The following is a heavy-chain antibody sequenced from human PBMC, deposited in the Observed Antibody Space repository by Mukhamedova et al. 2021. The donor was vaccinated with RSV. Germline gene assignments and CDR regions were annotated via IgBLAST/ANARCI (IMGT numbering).Heavy chain of an antibody. V-gene: IGHV3-53*01. CDR3: AKSGSLDY. Sequence: GKGLEWVSVTYSGGRTDYADSVKGRFTISRDNSKNTLYLQMNSLRVEDTAVYYCAKSGSLDYWSQGTLVTVSS. D-gene: IGHD1-26*01. CDR2: TYSGGRT. J-gene: IGHJ4*02.